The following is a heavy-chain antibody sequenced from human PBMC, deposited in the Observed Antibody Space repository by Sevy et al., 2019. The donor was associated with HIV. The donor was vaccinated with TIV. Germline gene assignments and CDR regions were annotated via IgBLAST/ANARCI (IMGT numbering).Heavy chain of an antibody. CDR1: GFTVSSNY. V-gene: IGHV3-53*01. J-gene: IGHJ4*02. Sequence: GGSLRLSCAASGFTVSSNYMSWVRQAPGKGLEWVSVIYSGGSTYYADSVKGRFTISRENSKNTLYLQMNSLRAEDTAVYYCARAVNYDILTGYYTSYYFDYWGQGTLVTVSS. CDR3: ARAVNYDILTGYYTSYYFDY. D-gene: IGHD3-9*01. CDR2: IYSGGST.